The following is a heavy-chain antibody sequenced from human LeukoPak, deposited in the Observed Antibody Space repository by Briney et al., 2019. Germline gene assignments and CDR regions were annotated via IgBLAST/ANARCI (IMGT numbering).Heavy chain of an antibody. CDR2: ITWNSVTI. V-gene: IGHV3-9*01. CDR3: GKVDDRGYSFGTDY. D-gene: IGHD5-18*01. Sequence: GSSLTLSCAASGFTFDDYAIQGGRQARGEGVEWVVGITWNSVTIAYGDSVKGRFTISRDNAKNSLYLQMNSLRAEDTALYYCGKVDDRGYSFGTDYWSQGTLVTVSS. CDR1: GFTFDDYA. J-gene: IGHJ4*02.